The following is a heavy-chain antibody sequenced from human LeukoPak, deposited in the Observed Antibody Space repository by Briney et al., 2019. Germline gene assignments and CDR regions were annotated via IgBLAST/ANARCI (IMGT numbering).Heavy chain of an antibody. Sequence: GGSLRLSCEASGFTVSSKYMSWVRQAPGKGLEWVSVIYSGGSTYYADSVKGRFTISRDNSKNTVYLQMNSLRAEDAAVYYCARESSGWLQLFDYWGQGTLVTVSS. CDR1: GFTVSSKY. CDR2: IYSGGST. J-gene: IGHJ4*02. D-gene: IGHD5-24*01. CDR3: ARESSGWLQLFDY. V-gene: IGHV3-66*01.